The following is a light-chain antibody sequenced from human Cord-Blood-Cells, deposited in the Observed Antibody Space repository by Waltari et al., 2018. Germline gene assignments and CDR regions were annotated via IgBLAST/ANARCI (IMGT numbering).Light chain of an antibody. CDR2: DAS. J-gene: IGKJ1*01. CDR3: QQYNSYSWT. Sequence: DIQMTQSPSTLSASVGDRVTITCRASQSISSWLVWYQQKPGKAPKLLIHDASSLESGVPSRFSGSGSGTEFTLTISSLQPDDFATYYCQQYNSYSWTFGQGTKVEIK. V-gene: IGKV1-5*01. CDR1: QSISSW.